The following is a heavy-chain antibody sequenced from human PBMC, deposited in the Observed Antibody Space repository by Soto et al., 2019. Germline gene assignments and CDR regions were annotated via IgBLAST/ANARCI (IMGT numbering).Heavy chain of an antibody. D-gene: IGHD2-15*01. J-gene: IGHJ4*02. Sequence: QVQLVESGGGVVQPGRSLRLSCAASGFSFNIYGMHWVRQAPGKGLEWVAFISYDGSNKYYADSVKGRFTMSRDNSKNTLYLQMDSLRPDDTAVYYCAKYQADCSGGSGYGVDYWGQGTLVTVSS. V-gene: IGHV3-30*18. CDR1: GFSFNIYG. CDR2: ISYDGSNK. CDR3: AKYQADCSGGSGYGVDY.